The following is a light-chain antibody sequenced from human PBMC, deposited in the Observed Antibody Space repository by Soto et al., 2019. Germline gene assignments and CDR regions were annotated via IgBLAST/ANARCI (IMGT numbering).Light chain of an antibody. CDR2: GAS. J-gene: IGKJ4*01. Sequence: EIVLTQSPGTLSLSPGERATLSCKASQSVSSNFLAWYQRKPGQAPRLLIYGASTRATGIPARFSGSGSGTEFTLTISSLQSEDFAVYYCQQYNNWPPLTFGGGTKVEIK. CDR3: QQYNNWPPLT. V-gene: IGKV3-15*01. CDR1: QSVSSN.